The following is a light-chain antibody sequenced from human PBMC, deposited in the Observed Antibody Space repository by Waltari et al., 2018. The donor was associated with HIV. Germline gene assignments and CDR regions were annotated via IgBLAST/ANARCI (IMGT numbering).Light chain of an antibody. CDR3: CSYAGSSTFVV. Sequence: QSALTQPASVSGSPGPSITISCTGTSSDVGSYNLVSWYQKHPGKAPKLMLYEVSKRPSGVSNRFSGSKSGNTASLTISGLQAEDEADYYCCSYAGSSTFVVFGGGTKLTVL. CDR2: EVS. J-gene: IGLJ2*01. CDR1: SSDVGSYNL. V-gene: IGLV2-23*02.